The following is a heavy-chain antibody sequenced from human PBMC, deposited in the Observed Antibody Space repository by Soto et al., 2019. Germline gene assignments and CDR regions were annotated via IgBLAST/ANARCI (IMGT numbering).Heavy chain of an antibody. CDR3: ARLSAGFLEWYTAADNAFDI. D-gene: IGHD3-3*01. CDR1: GGSISSSSYY. Sequence: SETLSLTCTVSGGSISSSSYYWGWIRQPPGKGLEWIGSIYYSGSTYYNPSLKSRVTISVDTSKNQFSLKLSSVTAADTAVYYCARLSAGFLEWYTAADNAFDIWGQGTLVTVPS. CDR2: IYYSGST. J-gene: IGHJ3*02. V-gene: IGHV4-39*01.